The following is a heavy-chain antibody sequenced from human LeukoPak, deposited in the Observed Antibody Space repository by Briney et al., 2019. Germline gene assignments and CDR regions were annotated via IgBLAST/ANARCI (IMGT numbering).Heavy chain of an antibody. V-gene: IGHV3-23*01. Sequence: GGSLRLSCAASGFTFSKYAMTWVRQAPGKGLEWVSTIGGSDGDSYNADSVKGRLTISRDNSKNTLYLQMNSLRAEDTAVYYCAKGGGGSSFDFWGQGTLVTVSS. CDR1: GFTFSKYA. D-gene: IGHD2-15*01. CDR2: IGGSDGDS. CDR3: AKGGGGSSFDF. J-gene: IGHJ4*02.